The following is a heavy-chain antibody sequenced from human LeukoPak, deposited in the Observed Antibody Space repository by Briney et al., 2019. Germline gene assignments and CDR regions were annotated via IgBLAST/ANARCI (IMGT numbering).Heavy chain of an antibody. CDR1: GYTFTGYY. V-gene: IGHV1-2*02. CDR3: AVSITMIVGLDY. D-gene: IGHD3-22*01. Sequence: ASVKVSCKASGYTFTGYYMHWVRQAPGQGLEWMGWINPNSGRTNYAQKFQGRVTMTRDTSISTAYMELSRLRSDDTAVYYCAVSITMIVGLDYWGQGTLVTVSS. J-gene: IGHJ4*02. CDR2: INPNSGRT.